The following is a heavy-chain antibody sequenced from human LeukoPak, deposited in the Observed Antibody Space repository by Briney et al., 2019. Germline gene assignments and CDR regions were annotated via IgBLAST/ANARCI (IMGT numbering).Heavy chain of an antibody. D-gene: IGHD3-10*01. CDR1: ADAITSHFY. CDR2: VYHSGAE. J-gene: IGHJ4*02. V-gene: IGHV4-38-2*02. Sequence: SETLSLTCIVSADAITSHFYWGWIRQSPGEGGKGLGWIASVYHSGAEYVNPSLKSRVTTSVDTSKSQFYLTLTSVTAADTAVYFCARASFASGSYYFDLWGPGTLITVSS. CDR3: ARASFASGSYYFDL.